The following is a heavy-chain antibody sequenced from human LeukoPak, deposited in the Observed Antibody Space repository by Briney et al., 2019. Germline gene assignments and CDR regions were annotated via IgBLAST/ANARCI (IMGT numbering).Heavy chain of an antibody. Sequence: SETLSLTCTVSGGSISSGDYYWSWIRQPPGKGLEWIGYIYYSGSTYYNPSLKSRVTISVDTSKNQFSLKLSSVTAADTAVYYCARVAHQRDGSGHYYFDYWGQGTLVTVSS. CDR3: ARVAHQRDGSGHYYFDY. D-gene: IGHD3-22*01. J-gene: IGHJ4*02. V-gene: IGHV4-30-4*08. CDR1: GGSISSGDYY. CDR2: IYYSGST.